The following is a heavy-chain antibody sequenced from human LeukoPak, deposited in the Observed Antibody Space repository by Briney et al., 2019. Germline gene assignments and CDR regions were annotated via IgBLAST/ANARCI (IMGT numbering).Heavy chain of an antibody. CDR2: ISANGDIT. V-gene: IGHV3-23*01. CDR3: AKDRGY. J-gene: IGHJ4*02. CDR1: GFTFSSYS. Sequence: SGGSLRLSCAASGFTFSSYSMNWVRQAPGKGLEWVSSISANGDITNYAGSVKGRFTISRDNSKNTLYLQMNSLRDEDTAIYYCAKDRGYWGQGTLVTVSS.